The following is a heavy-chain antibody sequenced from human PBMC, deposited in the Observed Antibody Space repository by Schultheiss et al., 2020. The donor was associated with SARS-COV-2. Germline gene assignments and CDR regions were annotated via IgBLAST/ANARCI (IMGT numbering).Heavy chain of an antibody. CDR1: GYTFTSYG. D-gene: IGHD2-21*01. CDR2: IIPIFGTA. CDR3: ARNSYYYYYGMDV. J-gene: IGHJ6*02. V-gene: IGHV1-69*13. Sequence: SVKVSCKASGYTFTSYGISWVRQAPGQGLEWMGGIIPIFGTANYAQKFQGRVTITADESTSTVYMELSSLRSEDTAVYYCARNSYYYYYGMDVWGQGTTVTVSS.